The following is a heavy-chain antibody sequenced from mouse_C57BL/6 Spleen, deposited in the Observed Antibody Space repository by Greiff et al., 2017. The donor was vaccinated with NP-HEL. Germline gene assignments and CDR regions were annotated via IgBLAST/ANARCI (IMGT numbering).Heavy chain of an antibody. V-gene: IGHV1-15*01. CDR2: IDPETGGT. J-gene: IGHJ1*03. CDR1: GYTFTDYE. Sequence: VKLQQSGAELMRPGASVTLSCKASGYTFTDYEMHWVKQTPVHGLEWIGAIDPETGGTAYNQKFKGKAILTADKSSSTAYMELRSLTSEDSAVYYCTRSAFITTVVAHWYFDVWGTGTTVTVSS. CDR3: TRSAFITTVVAHWYFDV. D-gene: IGHD1-1*01.